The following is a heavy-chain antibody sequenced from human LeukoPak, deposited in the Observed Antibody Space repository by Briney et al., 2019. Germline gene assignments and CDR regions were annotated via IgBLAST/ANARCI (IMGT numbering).Heavy chain of an antibody. CDR2: FDPEDGET. J-gene: IGHJ6*03. CDR1: GYTLTELS. D-gene: IGHD3-3*01. CDR3: ARGERVYYDFWSGYYTYYYYYMDV. V-gene: IGHV1-24*01. Sequence: ASVKVSCKVSGYTLTELSMHWVRQAPGKGLEWMGGFDPEDGETIYAQKFQGRVTMTEDTSTDTAYMELSSLRSEDTAVYYCARGERVYYDFWSGYYTYYYYYMDVWGKGTTVTVSS.